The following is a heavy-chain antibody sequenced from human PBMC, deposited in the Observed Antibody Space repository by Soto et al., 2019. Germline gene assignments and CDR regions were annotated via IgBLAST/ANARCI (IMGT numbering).Heavy chain of an antibody. CDR3: VKEHLTGPSGY. Sequence: GGSLRLSCAASGFTFSSYAMHWVRQAPGKGLEYVSAISSNGGSTYYADSVKGRFTISRDNSKNTLYLQMSSLRAEDTAVYYCVKEHLTGPSGYWGQGTLVTVSS. CDR2: ISSNGGST. J-gene: IGHJ4*02. D-gene: IGHD1-20*01. CDR1: GFTFSSYA. V-gene: IGHV3-64D*06.